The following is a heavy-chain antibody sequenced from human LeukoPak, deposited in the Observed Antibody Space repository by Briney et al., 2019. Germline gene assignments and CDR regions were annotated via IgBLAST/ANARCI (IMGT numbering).Heavy chain of an antibody. V-gene: IGHV4-61*08. CDR2: IYYSGST. J-gene: IGHJ4*02. CDR1: GGSISSGDYY. CDR3: ARDSYSGRAHFDS. Sequence: SETLSLTCTVSGGSISSGDYYWSWIRQPPGKGLEWIGYIYYSGSTNYIPSLKSRVTISVDTSKNQFSLKLSSVTAADTAVYYCARDSYSGRAHFDSWGQGTLVTVSS. D-gene: IGHD5-12*01.